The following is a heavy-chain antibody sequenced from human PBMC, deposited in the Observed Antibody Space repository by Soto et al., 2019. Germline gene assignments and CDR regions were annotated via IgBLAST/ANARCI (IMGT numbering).Heavy chain of an antibody. CDR2: IIPIFGTA. Sequence: EASVKVSCKASGGTFSSYAISWVRQAPGQGLEWIGGIIPIFGTANYAQKFQGRVTITADESTSTAYMELSSLRSEDTAVYYCATPPRYIAAADDYYYYYGMDVWGQGTTVTVSS. V-gene: IGHV1-69*13. J-gene: IGHJ6*02. CDR3: ATPPRYIAAADDYYYYYGMDV. D-gene: IGHD6-13*01. CDR1: GGTFSSYA.